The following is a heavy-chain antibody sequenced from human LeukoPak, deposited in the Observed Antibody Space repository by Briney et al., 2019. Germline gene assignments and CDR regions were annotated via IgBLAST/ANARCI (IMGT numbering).Heavy chain of an antibody. CDR2: INHSGST. Sequence: PSETLSLTCAVYGGSFSGYYWSWIRQPPGKGLEWIGEINHSGSTNYNPSLKSRVTISVDTSKKQFSLKLSSVTAADTAVYYCARGARSSGWYRISDYWGQGTLVTVSS. D-gene: IGHD6-19*01. J-gene: IGHJ4*02. CDR3: ARGARSSGWYRISDY. V-gene: IGHV4-34*01. CDR1: GGSFSGYY.